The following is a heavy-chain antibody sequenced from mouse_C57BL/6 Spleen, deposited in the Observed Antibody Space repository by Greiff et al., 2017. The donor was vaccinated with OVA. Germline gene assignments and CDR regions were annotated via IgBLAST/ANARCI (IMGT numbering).Heavy chain of an antibody. CDR3: ARNHYGSSYGYFEV. J-gene: IGHJ1*03. D-gene: IGHD1-1*01. V-gene: IGHV1-82*01. CDR1: GYAFSSSW. CDR2: IYPGDGDT. Sequence: VQLQESGPELVKPGASVKISCKASGYAFSSSWMNWVKQRPGKGLEWIGRIYPGDGDTNYNGKFKGKATLTADKSSSTAYMQLSSLTSEDSAVYFCARNHYGSSYGYFEVWGTGTTVTVSS.